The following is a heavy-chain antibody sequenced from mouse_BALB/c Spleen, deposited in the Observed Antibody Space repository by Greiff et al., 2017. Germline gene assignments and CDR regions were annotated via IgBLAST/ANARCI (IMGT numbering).Heavy chain of an antibody. V-gene: IGHV3-8*02. CDR2: ISYSGST. J-gene: IGHJ1*01. CDR3: ARHPSTMITYFDV. D-gene: IGHD2-4*01. Sequence: EVKLMESGPSLVKPSQTLSLTCSVTGDSITSGYWNWIRKFPGNKLEYMGYISYSGSTYYNPSLKSRISITRDTSKNQYYLQLNSVTTEDTATYYCARHPSTMITYFDVWGAGTTVTVSS. CDR1: GDSITSGY.